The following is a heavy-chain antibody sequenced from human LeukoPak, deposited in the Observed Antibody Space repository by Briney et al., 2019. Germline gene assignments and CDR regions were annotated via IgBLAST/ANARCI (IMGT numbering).Heavy chain of an antibody. Sequence: GGSLRLSCAASGFTFSSYTMNWVRQAPGKGLEWISYISRTGTTIYDADSVKGRFTISRDNANNSLFLQMDSLRSEDTALYFCARDLGTGDHGLLVWGQGTLLTVSS. CDR2: ISRTGTTI. D-gene: IGHD2-21*02. J-gene: IGHJ4*02. CDR3: ARDLGTGDHGLLV. CDR1: GFTFSSYT. V-gene: IGHV3-48*01.